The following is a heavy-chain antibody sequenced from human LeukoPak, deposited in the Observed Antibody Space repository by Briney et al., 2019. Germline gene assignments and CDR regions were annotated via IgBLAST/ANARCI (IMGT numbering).Heavy chain of an antibody. Sequence: PSETLSLTCTVSSDSIININYYWGWIRQPPGKGLEWIGNIYYSGSTNYNPSLKSRVTISVDTSKNQFSLKLSSVTAADTAVYYCARGRTTVTTSWFDPWGQGTLVTVSS. J-gene: IGHJ5*02. CDR3: ARGRTTVTTSWFDP. V-gene: IGHV4-61*05. D-gene: IGHD4-11*01. CDR2: IYYSGST. CDR1: SDSIININYY.